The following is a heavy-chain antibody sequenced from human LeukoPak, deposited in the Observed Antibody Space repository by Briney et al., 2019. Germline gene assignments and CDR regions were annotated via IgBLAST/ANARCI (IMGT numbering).Heavy chain of an antibody. CDR3: ARTVYDFWSSYSPLEP. CDR2: IRYDGSNK. J-gene: IGHJ5*02. CDR1: GFTFGSYG. D-gene: IGHD3-3*01. V-gene: IGHV3-30*02. Sequence: PVGSLRLSCAASGFTFGSYGMHWVRQAPGKGPEWVAFIRYDGSNKYYADSVKGRFTISRDNSKNTLYLQMNSLRPEDTAVYYCARTVYDFWSSYSPLEPWGQGTLVTVSS.